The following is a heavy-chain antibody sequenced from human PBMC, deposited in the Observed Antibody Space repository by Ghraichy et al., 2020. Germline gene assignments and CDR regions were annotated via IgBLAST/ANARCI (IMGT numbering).Heavy chain of an antibody. CDR1: GGSISSSSYY. Sequence: SQTLSLTCTVSGGSISSSSYYWGWIRQPPGKGLEWIGSIYYSGSTYYNPSLKSRVTISVDTSKNQFSLKLSSVTAADTAVYYCARRGFAGWYDLGWYFDYWGQGTPVTVSS. D-gene: IGHD6-19*01. CDR3: ARRGFAGWYDLGWYFDY. J-gene: IGHJ4*02. CDR2: IYYSGST. V-gene: IGHV4-39*01.